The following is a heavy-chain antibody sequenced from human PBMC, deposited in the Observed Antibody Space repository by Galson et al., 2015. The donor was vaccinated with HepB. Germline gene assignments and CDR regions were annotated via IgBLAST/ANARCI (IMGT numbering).Heavy chain of an antibody. J-gene: IGHJ4*02. V-gene: IGHV3-49*03. CDR1: GFTFGDYA. CDR2: IRSKAYGGTT. CDR3: TSGGGLTWFDY. Sequence: SLRLSCAASGFTFGDYAMSWFRQAPGKGLEWVGFIRSKAYGGTTEYAASVKGRFTIPRDDSKSIAYLQMNSLKTEDTAVYYCTSGGGLTWFDYWGQGTLVTVSS. D-gene: IGHD3-16*01.